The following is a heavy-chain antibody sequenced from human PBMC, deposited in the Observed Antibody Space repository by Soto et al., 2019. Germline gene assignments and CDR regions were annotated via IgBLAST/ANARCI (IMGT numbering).Heavy chain of an antibody. CDR1: GFTFSRYN. CDR2: ISSSSSTI. CDR3: ARDRSLAALYCSGGSCYDPFDY. D-gene: IGHD2-15*01. V-gene: IGHV3-48*02. Sequence: EVQLVESGGGLVQPGGSLRLSCAASGFTFSRYNMNWVRQAPGKGLEWVAYISSSSSTIYYADSVKGRFTISRDNAKNSLYLHMNSLRDEDTAVDYCARDRSLAALYCSGGSCYDPFDYWGQGTLVTVSS. J-gene: IGHJ4*02.